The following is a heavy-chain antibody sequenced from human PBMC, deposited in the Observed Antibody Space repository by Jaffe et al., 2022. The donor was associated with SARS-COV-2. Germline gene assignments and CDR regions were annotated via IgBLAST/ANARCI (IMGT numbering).Heavy chain of an antibody. Sequence: EVQLVESGGGLVKPGGSLRLSCAASGFTFSSYSMNWVRQAPGKGLEWVSSISSSSSYIYYADSVKGRFTISRDNAKNSLYLQMNSLRAEDTAVYYCARDGGGGYDSSGYSDWGQGTLVTVSS. CDR1: GFTFSSYS. J-gene: IGHJ4*02. V-gene: IGHV3-21*01. D-gene: IGHD3-22*01. CDR2: ISSSSSYI. CDR3: ARDGGGGYDSSGYSD.